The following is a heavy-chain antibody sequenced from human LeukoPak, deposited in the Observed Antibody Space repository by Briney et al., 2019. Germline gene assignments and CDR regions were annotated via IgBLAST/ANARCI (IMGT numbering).Heavy chain of an antibody. V-gene: IGHV5-51*01. J-gene: IGHJ4*02. CDR3: ARRVTMVRGAKPFDY. D-gene: IGHD3-10*01. Sequence: GESLKISCKGSGYSFTSYWIGWVRQMPGKGLEWMGIIYPGDSDTRYSPSFQGQVTISADKPISTAYLQWSSLKASDTAMYYCARRVTMVRGAKPFDYWGQGTLVTVSS. CDR2: IYPGDSDT. CDR1: GYSFTSYW.